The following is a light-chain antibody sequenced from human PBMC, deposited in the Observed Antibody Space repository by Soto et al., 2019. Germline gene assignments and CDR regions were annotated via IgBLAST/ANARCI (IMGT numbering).Light chain of an antibody. CDR2: DAY. CDR1: QSVSNSC. Sequence: EIVLTQSPGTLSLSPGERATLSCRASQSVSNSCLGWYQQKPGQAPRLLIYDAYSRATGSPDRFSGSGSGTDFTLTISRLEPEDFAVYYCQQYCSSPLTFGHGTRLEIK. CDR3: QQYCSSPLT. J-gene: IGKJ5*01. V-gene: IGKV3-20*01.